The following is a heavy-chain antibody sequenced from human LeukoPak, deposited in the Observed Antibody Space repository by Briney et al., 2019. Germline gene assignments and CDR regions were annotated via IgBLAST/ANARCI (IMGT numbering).Heavy chain of an antibody. CDR2: ISDYKGNT. CDR1: GYTFTSYG. D-gene: IGHD3-9*01. J-gene: IGHJ4*02. Sequence: ASVKVSCKASGYTFTSYGSSWVRQAPGQGLEWMGWISDYKGNTNYAQKLQGRVTMTTDTSTSTAYMELRSLRSDDTAVYYCARGGYDILTGYYSLDLGPFFDYWGQGTLVTVSS. V-gene: IGHV1-18*01. CDR3: ARGGYDILTGYYSLDLGPFFDY.